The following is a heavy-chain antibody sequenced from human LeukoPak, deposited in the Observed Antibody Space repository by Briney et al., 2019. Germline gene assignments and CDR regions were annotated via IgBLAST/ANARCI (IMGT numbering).Heavy chain of an antibody. CDR3: AKLAHGWYDFTYFDY. V-gene: IGHV3-23*01. J-gene: IGHJ4*02. Sequence: GGSLRLSCAASGFTFSNYGMHWVRQAPGKGLELVAAISGSGDNTHSADSVKGRFTISRDNSKDTLYLEMNSLRAEDTAIYYCAKLAHGWYDFTYFDYWGQGTLVTVSS. CDR1: GFTFSNYG. CDR2: ISGSGDNT. D-gene: IGHD6-19*01.